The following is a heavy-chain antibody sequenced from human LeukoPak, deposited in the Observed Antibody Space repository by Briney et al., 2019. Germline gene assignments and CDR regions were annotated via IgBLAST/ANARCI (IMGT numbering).Heavy chain of an antibody. Sequence: GGSLRLSCAASGFTFSSYAMSWVRQAPGKGLEWVSAISGSGGSTYYADSVKGRFTISRDNSKNTLYLQMNSLRAEDTAVYYCAKGHERVLLWFGEFVSWGQGTLVTVSS. CDR3: AKGHERVLLWFGEFVS. J-gene: IGHJ5*02. CDR1: GFTFSSYA. D-gene: IGHD3-10*01. V-gene: IGHV3-23*01. CDR2: ISGSGGST.